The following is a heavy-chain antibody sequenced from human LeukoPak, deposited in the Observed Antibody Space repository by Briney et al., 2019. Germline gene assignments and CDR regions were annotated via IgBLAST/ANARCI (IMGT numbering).Heavy chain of an antibody. D-gene: IGHD3-10*01. J-gene: IGHJ3*02. CDR3: ARRLWFGEFHDAFDI. Sequence: TSETLSLTCTVSGGSISSYYWSWIRQPPGKGLEWIGYIYYSGSTNYNPSLKSRVTISVDTSKNQFSLKLTSVTAADTAVYYCARRLWFGEFHDAFDIWGQGTMVTVSP. CDR2: IYYSGST. V-gene: IGHV4-59*08. CDR1: GGSISSYY.